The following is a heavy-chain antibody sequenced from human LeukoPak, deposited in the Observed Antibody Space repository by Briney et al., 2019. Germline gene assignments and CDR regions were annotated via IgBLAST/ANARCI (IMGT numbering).Heavy chain of an antibody. CDR3: AKILLWFGEANIDFDF. J-gene: IGHJ4*02. V-gene: IGHV3-30*18. D-gene: IGHD3-10*01. Sequence: GRSLRLSCAASGFTFSSYGMHWVRQAPGKGLEWVAVISYDGSNKYYADSVKGRFTISRDNSKNTLYLQMNSLRAEDTAVYYCAKILLWFGEANIDFDFWGQGTLVTVSS. CDR1: GFTFSSYG. CDR2: ISYDGSNK.